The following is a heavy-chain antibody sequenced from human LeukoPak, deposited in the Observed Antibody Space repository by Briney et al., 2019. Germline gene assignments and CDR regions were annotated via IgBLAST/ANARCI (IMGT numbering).Heavy chain of an antibody. J-gene: IGHJ6*04. D-gene: IGHD2-2*01. CDR2: IIPIFGTA. CDR1: GGTFSSYA. Sequence: SVKVSCKASGGTFSSYAISWVRQAPGQGLEWMGGIIPIFGTANYAQKFQGRVTITADESTSTAYMELSSLRSEETAVYYCARDTLVVPAAISGRYYYYGMDVWGKGTTVTVSS. V-gene: IGHV1-69*13. CDR3: ARDTLVVPAAISGRYYYYGMDV.